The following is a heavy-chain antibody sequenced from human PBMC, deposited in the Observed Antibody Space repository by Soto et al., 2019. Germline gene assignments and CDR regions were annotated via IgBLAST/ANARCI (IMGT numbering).Heavy chain of an antibody. D-gene: IGHD5-18*01. V-gene: IGHV3-30-3*01. J-gene: IGHJ4*02. Sequence: QVQLVESGGGVVQPGRSLRLACAASGFTFSSYAMHWDRKAPGKGLEWVAVISYDGSNKYYADSVKGRFTISRDNSKNKLYLQLNSLSAEDTAVYYCARDRGYSYGDFDYWGQGTLVTVSA. CDR1: GFTFSSYA. CDR2: ISYDGSNK. CDR3: ARDRGYSYGDFDY.